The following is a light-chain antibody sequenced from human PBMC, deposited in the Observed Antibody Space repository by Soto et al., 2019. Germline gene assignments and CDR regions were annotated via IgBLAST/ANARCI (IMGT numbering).Light chain of an antibody. Sequence: EIVLTHSPGTLSLSPGERATHSCRASQSVSSSFLAWYQQKPGQAPRLLIYGASSRATGIPDRFSGSGSGTDFTLTISRLEPEDFAVYYCQQYGSSPGTFGQGTKVDIK. J-gene: IGKJ1*01. CDR3: QQYGSSPGT. CDR2: GAS. V-gene: IGKV3-20*01. CDR1: QSVSSSF.